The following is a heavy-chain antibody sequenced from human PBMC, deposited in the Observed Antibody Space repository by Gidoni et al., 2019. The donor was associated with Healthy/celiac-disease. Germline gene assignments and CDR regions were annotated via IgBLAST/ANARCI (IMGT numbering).Heavy chain of an antibody. D-gene: IGHD2-2*02. J-gene: IGHJ4*02. CDR3: ARGEDIVVVPAAIHLDY. CDR1: GGSFSGYY. V-gene: IGHV4-34*01. Sequence: QVPLQQWGAGLLKPSETLSLTCAVYGGSFSGYYWSWIRQPPGKGLEWIGELNHSGSTNYNPSLKSRVTISVDTSKNQFSLKLSSVTAADTAVYYCARGEDIVVVPAAIHLDYWGQGTLVTVSS. CDR2: LNHSGST.